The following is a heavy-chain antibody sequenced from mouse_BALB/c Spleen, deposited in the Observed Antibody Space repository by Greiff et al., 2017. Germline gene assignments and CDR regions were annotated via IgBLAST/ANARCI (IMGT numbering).Heavy chain of an antibody. D-gene: IGHD1-1*01. V-gene: IGHV14-3*02. Sequence: EVQLQESGAELVKPGASVKLSCTASGFNIKDTYMHWVKQRPEQGLEWIGRIDPANGNTKYDPKFQGKATITADTSSNTAYLQLSSLTSEDTAVYYCARRLRSLYWYFDVWGAGTTVTVSS. CDR1: GFNIKDTY. CDR2: IDPANGNT. J-gene: IGHJ1*01. CDR3: ARRLRSLYWYFDV.